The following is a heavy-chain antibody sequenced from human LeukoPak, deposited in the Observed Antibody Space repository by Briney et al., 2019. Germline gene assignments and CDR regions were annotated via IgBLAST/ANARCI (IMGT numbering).Heavy chain of an antibody. Sequence: GGSLRLSCAASGFTVSSNYMSWVRQAQDKGLEWVAVISYDGSNKYYADSVKGRFTISRDNSKNTLYLQMNSLRAEDTAVYYCARVRGCSSTSCYNPLFDYWGHGTLVTVSS. CDR1: GFTVSSNY. D-gene: IGHD2-2*02. V-gene: IGHV3-30-3*01. CDR2: ISYDGSNK. CDR3: ARVRGCSSTSCYNPLFDY. J-gene: IGHJ4*01.